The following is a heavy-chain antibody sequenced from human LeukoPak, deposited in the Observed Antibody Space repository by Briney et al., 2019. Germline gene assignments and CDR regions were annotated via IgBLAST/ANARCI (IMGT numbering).Heavy chain of an antibody. D-gene: IGHD3-9*01. CDR3: AKGPGERDILTGYLNNWFDP. CDR1: GFTFSSYA. CDR2: ISGSGGST. V-gene: IGHV3-23*01. Sequence: TGGSLRLSCAASGFTFSSYAMSWVRQAPGKGLEWVPAISGSGGSTYYADSVKGRFTISRDNSKNTLYLQMNSLRAEDTAVYYCAKGPGERDILTGYLNNWFDPWGQGTLVTVSS. J-gene: IGHJ5*02.